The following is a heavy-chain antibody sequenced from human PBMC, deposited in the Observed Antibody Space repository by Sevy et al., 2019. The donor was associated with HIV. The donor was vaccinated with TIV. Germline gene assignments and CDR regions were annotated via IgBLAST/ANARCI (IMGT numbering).Heavy chain of an antibody. J-gene: IGHJ5*02. Sequence: VGSLRLSCAASGFTFDSYWLHWVRQDPWKGLEWVSCVDIDGSRTEYADSVKGRFTISRDNAKNMLYLEMNSLRVEDTAEYYCARGTALGWFDPWGQGTQVTVSS. CDR3: ARGTALGWFDP. D-gene: IGHD5-18*01. CDR2: VDIDGSRT. CDR1: GFTFDSYW. V-gene: IGHV3-74*01.